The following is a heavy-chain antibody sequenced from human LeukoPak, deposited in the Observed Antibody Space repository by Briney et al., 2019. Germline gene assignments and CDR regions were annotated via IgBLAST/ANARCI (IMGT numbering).Heavy chain of an antibody. Sequence: PGGSLRLSCAASGFTFSDYAMSWVRQAPGKGLEWVSTISGSGGDTYYADSVRGRFTVSRDNSKNTLYLQMNSLRAEDTAVYYCARSSSTYSSSWSRAPLDYWGQGALVTVSS. CDR3: ARSSSTYSSSWSRAPLDY. CDR1: GFTFSDYA. D-gene: IGHD6-13*01. V-gene: IGHV3-23*01. CDR2: ISGSGGDT. J-gene: IGHJ4*02.